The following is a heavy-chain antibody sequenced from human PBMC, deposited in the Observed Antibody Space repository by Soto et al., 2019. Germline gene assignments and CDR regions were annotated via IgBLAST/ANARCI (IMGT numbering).Heavy chain of an antibody. Sequence: DYYWSWIRQPPGKGLEWIGEINHSGSTNYKPSLKSRVTISVDMSKNQFSLKLTAVTAADTAVYYCARFRVSYGTSFFDSWGQGTLVTVPS. CDR3: ARFRVSYGTSFFDS. D-gene: IGHD2-2*01. J-gene: IGHJ4*02. CDR1: DYY. V-gene: IGHV4-34*01. CDR2: INHSGST.